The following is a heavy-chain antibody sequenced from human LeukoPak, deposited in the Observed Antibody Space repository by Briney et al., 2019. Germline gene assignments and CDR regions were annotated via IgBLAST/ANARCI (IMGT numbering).Heavy chain of an antibody. CDR3: AKDSKDNYDILSGPYYFYYMDV. CDR2: IRYDGSNK. Sequence: GGSLRLSCAASGFTFSNYGMYWVRQAPGKGLEWMTFIRYDGSNKYYADSVKGRFTISRDNSKNTLYLQMNSLRAEDTAVYYCAKDSKDNYDILSGPYYFYYMDVWGKGTMVTISS. J-gene: IGHJ6*03. D-gene: IGHD3-9*01. CDR1: GFTFSNYG. V-gene: IGHV3-30*02.